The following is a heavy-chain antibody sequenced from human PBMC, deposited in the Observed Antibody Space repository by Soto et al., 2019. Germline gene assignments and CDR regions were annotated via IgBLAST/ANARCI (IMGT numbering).Heavy chain of an antibody. D-gene: IGHD6-25*01. V-gene: IGHV4-31*03. CDR1: GGSISSGGYY. CDR3: ARAGSAQYYGMDV. J-gene: IGHJ6*02. CDR2: IYYSGST. Sequence: TLSLTCTVSGGSISSGGYYWSWIRQHPGKGLEWIGYIYYSGSTYYNPSLKSRVIISVDTSKNQFSLKLGSVTAADTAVYYCARAGSAQYYGMDVWGQGTTVTVSS.